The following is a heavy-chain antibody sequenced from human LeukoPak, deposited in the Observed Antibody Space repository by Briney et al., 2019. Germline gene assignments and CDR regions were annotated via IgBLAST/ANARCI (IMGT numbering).Heavy chain of an antibody. D-gene: IGHD3-10*01. CDR1: GGSISSGGYS. CDR3: ARGGYGSGSYYNPYFDY. CDR2: IYHSGNT. Sequence: SETLSLTCAVSGGSISSGGYSWSWIRQPPGKGLEWIGYIYHSGNTYYNPSLKSRVTISVDRSNNPFSLKLSSVTAADTAVYYCARGGYGSGSYYNPYFDYWGQGTLVTVSS. V-gene: IGHV4-30-2*01. J-gene: IGHJ4*02.